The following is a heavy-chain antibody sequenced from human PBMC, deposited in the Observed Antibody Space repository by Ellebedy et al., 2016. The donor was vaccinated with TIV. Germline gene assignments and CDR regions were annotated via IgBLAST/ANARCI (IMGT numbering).Heavy chain of an antibody. CDR1: GFTFNNYA. D-gene: IGHD3-9*01. J-gene: IGHJ5*02. CDR3: AKDSDVLRYFDWFSA. Sequence: GESLKISCPASGFTFNNYAMSWVRQAPGKGLQWVASISSSGQTTYYADSVKGRFTISRDNSKRTLYLQMYSLRAEDTATYYCAKDSDVLRYFDWFSAWGQGTQVTVSS. CDR2: ISSSGQTT. V-gene: IGHV3-23*01.